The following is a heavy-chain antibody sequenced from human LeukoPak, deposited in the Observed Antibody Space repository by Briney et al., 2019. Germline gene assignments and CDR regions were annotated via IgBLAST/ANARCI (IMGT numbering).Heavy chain of an antibody. Sequence: PSETLSLTCTVSGGSISSYYWSWIRQPPGKGLEWIGYIYYSGSTNYNPSLKSRVTISVDTSKNQFSLKLSSVTAADTAVYYCASYRIAAAGPSDYWGQGTLVTVSS. D-gene: IGHD6-13*01. V-gene: IGHV4-59*12. CDR3: ASYRIAAAGPSDY. CDR1: GGSISSYY. J-gene: IGHJ4*02. CDR2: IYYSGST.